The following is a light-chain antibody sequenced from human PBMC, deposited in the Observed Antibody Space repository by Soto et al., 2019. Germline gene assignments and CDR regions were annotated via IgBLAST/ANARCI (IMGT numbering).Light chain of an antibody. Sequence: DIQMAQCPSSLAASVGDRVTITYRASQRINNFLNWYQQKPGKAPKLLNYSASSLQTGVSSRFSGSGSGTELTLTISSVQLEDFATYFCQQSYTTLWTFGTGTKVDSK. CDR3: QQSYTTLWT. V-gene: IGKV1-39*01. CDR1: QRINNF. J-gene: IGKJ1*01. CDR2: SAS.